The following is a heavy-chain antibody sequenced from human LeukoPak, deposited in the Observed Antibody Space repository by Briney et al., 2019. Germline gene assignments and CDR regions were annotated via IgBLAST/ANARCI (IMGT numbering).Heavy chain of an antibody. Sequence: PGGSLRLSCAVSGFNFAIYSMSWVRQAPGKGLEWVASMGSSGSHIYYADSVKGRFTISRDNAQNSLYLQLDSLGAEDTAVYFCAKTGGYCTTNCRGMGNRFESWGQGALVAVSS. CDR2: MGSSGSHI. D-gene: IGHD2-8*01. CDR3: AKTGGYCTTNCRGMGNRFES. J-gene: IGHJ5*01. V-gene: IGHV3-21*06. CDR1: GFNFAIYS.